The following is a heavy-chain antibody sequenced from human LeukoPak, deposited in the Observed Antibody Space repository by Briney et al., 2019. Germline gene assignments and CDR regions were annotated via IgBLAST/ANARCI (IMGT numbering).Heavy chain of an antibody. CDR3: ARDCGYSGYDCSTVLMDV. Sequence: GASVKVSCKASGGTFSRYVISWVRQAPGQGLEWVGGIMPIFRTANYAQKYQGRVTVTTDESTSTAYMELSSLRSEDTAVYYCARDCGYSGYDCSTVLMDVWGQGTTVTVSS. J-gene: IGHJ6*02. D-gene: IGHD5-12*01. CDR1: GGTFSRYV. V-gene: IGHV1-69*05. CDR2: IMPIFRTA.